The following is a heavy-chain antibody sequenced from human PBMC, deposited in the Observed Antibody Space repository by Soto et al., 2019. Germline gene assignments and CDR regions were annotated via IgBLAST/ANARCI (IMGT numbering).Heavy chain of an antibody. J-gene: IGHJ4*02. CDR1: GFTFSSYA. V-gene: IGHV3-23*01. CDR2: ISGSGGST. CDR3: AKGYSGYRGYYFDY. Sequence: EVQLLESGGGLVQPGGSLRLSCAASGFTFSSYAMSWVRQAPGKGLEWVSAISGSGGSTYYADSVKGRFTISRDNSKNPLYQQMNSLRAEDTAVYYCAKGYSGYRGYYFDYWGQGTLVTVSS. D-gene: IGHD5-12*01.